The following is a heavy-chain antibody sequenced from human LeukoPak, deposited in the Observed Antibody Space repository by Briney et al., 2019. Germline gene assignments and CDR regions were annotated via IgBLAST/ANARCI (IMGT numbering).Heavy chain of an antibody. CDR2: AHYSGKT. Sequence: SETLSLTCTVSGDSISSYYWSWIRQSPGKRLECMGYAHYSGKTNFNHSLQSRVTISVDTSKNQFSLKLTYVTAADTAVYYCARWESSGYYFNYWGQGTLVTVSS. J-gene: IGHJ4*02. D-gene: IGHD3-22*01. V-gene: IGHV4-59*01. CDR1: GDSISSYY. CDR3: ARWESSGYYFNY.